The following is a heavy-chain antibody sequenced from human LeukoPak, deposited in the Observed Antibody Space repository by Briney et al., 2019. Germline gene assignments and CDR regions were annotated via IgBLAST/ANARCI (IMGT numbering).Heavy chain of an antibody. CDR2: ISSSSSYI. D-gene: IGHD2-2*01. CDR1: GFTFSSYS. J-gene: IGHJ3*02. V-gene: IGHV3-21*01. CDR3: ARVVVPAAGGGAFDI. Sequence: GGSLRLSCAASGFTFSSYSMNWVRQAPGKGLEWVSSISSSSSYIYYADSVKGRFTISRDNAKNSLYLQMNSLRAEDTAVYYCARVVVPAAGGGAFDIWGQGTMVTVSS.